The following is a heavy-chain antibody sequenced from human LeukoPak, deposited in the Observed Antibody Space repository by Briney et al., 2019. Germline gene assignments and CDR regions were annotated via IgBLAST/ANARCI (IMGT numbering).Heavy chain of an antibody. CDR1: GYSISSDYY. V-gene: IGHV4-38-2*02. CDR3: AREGAYYYGSGSNDYYMDV. Sequence: SETLSLTCTVSGYSISSDYYWGWIRQPPGKGLEWIGSIYHSGSTYYNPSLKSRVTISVDTSKNQFSLKLSSVIAADTAVYYCAREGAYYYGSGSNDYYMDVWGKGTTVTISS. D-gene: IGHD3-10*01. CDR2: IYHSGST. J-gene: IGHJ6*03.